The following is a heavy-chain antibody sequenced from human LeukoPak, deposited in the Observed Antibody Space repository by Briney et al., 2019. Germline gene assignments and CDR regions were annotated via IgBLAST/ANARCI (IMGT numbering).Heavy chain of an antibody. Sequence: GASVKVSCTASDYTFTNYGITWVRQAPGQGLEWMGWISTHDGHTICAQDLQGRVTMTTDTSTTTAYMELRRLKSDDTAVYYCARSKALRLDDIYYWGQGTLVTVSS. V-gene: IGHV1-18*01. CDR2: ISTHDGHT. CDR3: ARSKALRLDDIYY. J-gene: IGHJ4*02. CDR1: DYTFTNYG. D-gene: IGHD3-9*01.